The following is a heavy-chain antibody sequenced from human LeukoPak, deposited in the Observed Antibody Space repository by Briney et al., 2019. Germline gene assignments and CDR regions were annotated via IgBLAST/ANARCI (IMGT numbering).Heavy chain of an antibody. J-gene: IGHJ4*02. V-gene: IGHV3-21*01. D-gene: IGHD1-26*01. CDR2: ISGSTFSYT. CDR1: GFTFSTYS. Sequence: PGGSLRLSCVASGFTFSTYSMNWIRQAPGKGLEWVACISGSTFSYTYYADSLKGRFTISRDNAKNSLYLQMTNLRVEDTAVYYCAREDGSSYYFDYWGQGTLVTVSS. CDR3: AREDGSSYYFDY.